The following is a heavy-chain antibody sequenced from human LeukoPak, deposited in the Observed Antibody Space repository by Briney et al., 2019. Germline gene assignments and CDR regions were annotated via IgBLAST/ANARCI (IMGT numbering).Heavy chain of an antibody. V-gene: IGHV3-30-3*01. CDR2: ISYDGSNK. D-gene: IGHD3-22*01. Sequence: PGRSLRLSCAASGSTFSSYAMHWVRQAPGKGLEWVAVISYDGSNKYYADSVKGRFTISRDNSKNTLYLQMNSLRAEDTAVYYCARDGGDSSWFDPWGQGTLVTVSS. CDR1: GSTFSSYA. CDR3: ARDGGDSSWFDP. J-gene: IGHJ5*02.